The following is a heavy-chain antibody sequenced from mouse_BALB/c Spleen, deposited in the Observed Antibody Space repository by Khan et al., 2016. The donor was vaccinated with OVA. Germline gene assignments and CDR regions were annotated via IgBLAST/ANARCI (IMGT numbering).Heavy chain of an antibody. J-gene: IGHJ3*01. CDR3: ARLAYYYDSEGFAY. V-gene: IGHV5-6*02. CDR2: VSTGGHYT. Sequence: EVKLVESGGDIVKPGGSLKLSCAASGFTFSTYGMSWVRQTPDKRLEWVATVSTGGHYTYYTDTVKGRFTISRANAKNTLYLQMSSLWSEDIAIFYCARLAYYYDSEGFAYWGQGTLVTVSA. D-gene: IGHD1-1*01. CDR1: GFTFSTYG.